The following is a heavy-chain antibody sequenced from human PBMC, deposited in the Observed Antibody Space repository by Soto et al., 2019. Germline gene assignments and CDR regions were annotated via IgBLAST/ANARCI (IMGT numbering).Heavy chain of an antibody. CDR1: GGSISSGGYY. CDR2: IYYSGST. D-gene: IGHD2-15*01. V-gene: IGHV4-31*03. Sequence: QVQLQESGPGLVKPSQTLSLTCTVSGGSISSGGYYWSWIRQHPGKGLEWIGYIYYSGSTYYNPSLKCRVTMSVDTSKSQSSLKLSSVTAADTAVYYCARDFGRGGGNTYGMDVWGQGTTVTVSS. J-gene: IGHJ6*02. CDR3: ARDFGRGGGNTYGMDV.